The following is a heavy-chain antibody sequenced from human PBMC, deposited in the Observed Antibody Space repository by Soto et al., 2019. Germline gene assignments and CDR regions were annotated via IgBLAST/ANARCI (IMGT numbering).Heavy chain of an antibody. CDR3: ARQPYYYDSSGSLGWFDP. V-gene: IGHV5-51*01. J-gene: IGHJ5*02. D-gene: IGHD3-22*01. CDR2: IYPGDSDT. Sequence: GESLKISCKGSGYSFTSYWIGWVRQMPGKGLEWMGIIYPGDSDTRYSPSFQGQVTISADKSISTAYLQWSSLKASDTAMYYCARQPYYYDSSGSLGWFDPWGQGTLVTVSS. CDR1: GYSFTSYW.